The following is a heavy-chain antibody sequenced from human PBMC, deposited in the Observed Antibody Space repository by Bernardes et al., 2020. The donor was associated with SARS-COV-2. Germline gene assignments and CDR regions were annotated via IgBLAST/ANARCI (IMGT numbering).Heavy chain of an antibody. CDR2: ISAHTGNT. CDR1: GYTFRTFG. Sequence: ASVKVSCKASGYTFRTFGITWVRQAPGQGLEWMGWISAHTGNTDYAQKFQGRVTLTTDTSTNTAYMELRSLRSDDTAVDYCARGLHLGELTDYWGHGTLVTVYS. D-gene: IGHD3-16*01. J-gene: IGHJ4*01. V-gene: IGHV1-18*01. CDR3: ARGLHLGELTDY.